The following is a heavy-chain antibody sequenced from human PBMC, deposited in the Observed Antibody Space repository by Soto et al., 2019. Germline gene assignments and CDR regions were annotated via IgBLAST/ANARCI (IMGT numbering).Heavy chain of an antibody. CDR2: INHSGST. CDR3: ARLKRYDFWSGYFSVQWAFFDY. CDR1: GGSFSGYY. J-gene: IGHJ4*02. V-gene: IGHV4-34*01. D-gene: IGHD3-3*01. Sequence: ASETLSLTCAVYGGSFSGYYWSWIRQPPGKGLEWIGEINHSGSTNYNPSLKSRVTISVDTSKNQFSLKLSSVTAADTAVYYCARLKRYDFWSGYFSVQWAFFDYWGQGTLVTVSS.